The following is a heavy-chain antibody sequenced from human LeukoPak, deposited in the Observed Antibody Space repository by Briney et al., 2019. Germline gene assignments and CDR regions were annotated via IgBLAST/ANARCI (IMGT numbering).Heavy chain of an antibody. CDR2: VFHSGST. CDR1: GGSISSDGYS. V-gene: IGHV4-30-4*07. Sequence: SQTLSLTCAVSGGSISSDGYSWSWIRQPPGKGLEWIGYVFHSGSTYYNLSLTSRVTISVETSKNQFSLNLNSVTAADTAVYYCARGISDFWSGYNPLDYWGQGALVTVSS. J-gene: IGHJ4*02. D-gene: IGHD3-3*01. CDR3: ARGISDFWSGYNPLDY.